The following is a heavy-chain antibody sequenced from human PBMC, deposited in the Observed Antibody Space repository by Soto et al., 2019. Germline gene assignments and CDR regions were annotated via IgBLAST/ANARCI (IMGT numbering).Heavy chain of an antibody. CDR3: ARDGTYWVTGDHYYYGMDV. J-gene: IGHJ6*02. D-gene: IGHD7-27*01. Sequence: GASVKVSCKASGYTFTSYGISWVRQAPGQGLEWMGWISAYNGNTNYAQKLQGRVTMTTDTSTSTAYMELRSLRSDDTAVYYCARDGTYWVTGDHYYYGMDVWGQGTTVTVSS. V-gene: IGHV1-18*01. CDR2: ISAYNGNT. CDR1: GYTFTSYG.